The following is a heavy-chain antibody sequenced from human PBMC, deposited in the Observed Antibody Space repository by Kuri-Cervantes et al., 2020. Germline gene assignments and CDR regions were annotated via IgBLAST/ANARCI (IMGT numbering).Heavy chain of an antibody. D-gene: IGHD4-17*01. J-gene: IGHJ4*02. Sequence: LRLSCTVSGGSISSGDYYWSWIRQPAGKGLEWIGRIYTSGSTSYNPSLKSRVTMSVDTSKNQFSLKLSSVTAADTAVYYCARGPYGDYPLDYWGQGTLVTVSS. V-gene: IGHV4-61*02. CDR2: IYTSGST. CDR1: GGSISSGDYY. CDR3: ARGPYGDYPLDY.